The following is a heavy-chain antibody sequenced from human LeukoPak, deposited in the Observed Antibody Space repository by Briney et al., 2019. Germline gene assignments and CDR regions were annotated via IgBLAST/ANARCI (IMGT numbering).Heavy chain of an antibody. Sequence: SETLSLTCTVSGGSISSYYWSWIRQPPGKGLEWIGYIYYSGSTNYNPSLKSRVTISVDTSKNQLSLKLSSVTAADTAVYYCARRLAAAGTAWFDPWGQGTLVTVSS. V-gene: IGHV4-59*08. CDR3: ARRLAAAGTAWFDP. D-gene: IGHD6-13*01. J-gene: IGHJ5*02. CDR2: IYYSGST. CDR1: GGSISSYY.